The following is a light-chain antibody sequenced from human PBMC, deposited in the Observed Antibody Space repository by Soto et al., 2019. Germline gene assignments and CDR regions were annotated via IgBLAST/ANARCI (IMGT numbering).Light chain of an antibody. CDR1: QDIGTY. CDR2: AAS. V-gene: IGKV1-8*01. Sequence: AIRMTQSPSSLSASTGDRVTIPCRASQDIGTYLAWYQQKPGKAPELLIYAASTLQSGVPSRFSGSGSGTDFTLTISSLQPEDSAVYYCQQRSNWPLITFGQGTRLEI. J-gene: IGKJ5*01. CDR3: QQRSNWPLIT.